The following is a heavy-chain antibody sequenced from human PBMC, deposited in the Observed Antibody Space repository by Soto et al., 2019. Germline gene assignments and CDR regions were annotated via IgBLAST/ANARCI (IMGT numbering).Heavy chain of an antibody. CDR2: ITCGGGST. V-gene: IGHV3-23*04. CDR1: GFTFSSYG. J-gene: IGHJ4*03. Sequence: EVQLVESGGGLVQPGGSLRLSCAASGFTFSSYGMIWVRQAPGKGLEWVSVITCGGGSTYYADSVKGRFTISRDNSKNTMYRHMDSPGAEDTAVCYCAKLGHYCCLSGLWGQGTLVTVSS. CDR3: AKLGHYCCLSGL. D-gene: IGHD3-3*01.